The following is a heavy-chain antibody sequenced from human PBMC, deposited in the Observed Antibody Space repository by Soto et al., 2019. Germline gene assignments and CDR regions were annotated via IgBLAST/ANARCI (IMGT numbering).Heavy chain of an antibody. CDR2: ISGYNGNT. J-gene: IGHJ4*02. CDR1: GYTFTNYV. V-gene: IGHV1-18*01. CDR3: DF. Sequence: ASVKVSCKASGYTFTNYVVTWVRQAPGQGLEWMGWISGYNGNTNSAQKVQDRVTMTTDTSTTTAYMDLRSRSSDDTDVYSGDFWGQGTLVTVSS.